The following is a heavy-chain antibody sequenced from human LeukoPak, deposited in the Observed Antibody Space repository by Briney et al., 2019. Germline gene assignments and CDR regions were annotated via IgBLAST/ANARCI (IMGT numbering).Heavy chain of an antibody. CDR2: IYYSGST. J-gene: IGHJ6*02. CDR1: GGPISSYY. V-gene: IGHV4-59*08. CDR3: ATNRHDYGDYYYYGMDV. D-gene: IGHD4-17*01. Sequence: SETLSLTCTVSGGPISSYYWSWIRQPPGKGLEWIGYIYYSGSTNYNPSLKSRVTISVDTSKNQFSLKLSSVTAADTAVYYCATNRHDYGDYYYYGMDVWGQGTTVTVSS.